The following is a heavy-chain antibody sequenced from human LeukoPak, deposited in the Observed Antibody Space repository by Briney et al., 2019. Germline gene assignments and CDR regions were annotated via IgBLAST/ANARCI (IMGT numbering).Heavy chain of an antibody. CDR1: GGSISSYY. V-gene: IGHV4-59*12. CDR3: ARSAYQLLYGYFDY. CDR2: IYQSGST. J-gene: IGHJ4*02. Sequence: PSETLSLTCTVSGGSISSYYWSWIRQPPGKGLEWIGYIYQSGSTYYNPSLKSRVTISVDRSKNQFSLNLSSVTAADTAMYYCARSAYQLLYGYFDYWGQGTLVTVSS. D-gene: IGHD2-2*02.